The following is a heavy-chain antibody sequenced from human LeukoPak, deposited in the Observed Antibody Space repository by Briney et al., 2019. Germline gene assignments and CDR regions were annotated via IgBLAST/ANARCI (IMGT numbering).Heavy chain of an antibody. Sequence: SETLSLTCTVSGGSISSGGYYWSWIRQHPGKGLEWIGYIYYSGSTYYNPSLKSRVTISVDTSRNQFSLKLSSVTAADTAVYYCARRFGGHYYYYYMDVWGKGTTVTVSS. CDR1: GGSISSGGYY. J-gene: IGHJ6*03. V-gene: IGHV4-31*03. CDR2: IYYSGST. D-gene: IGHD3-10*01. CDR3: ARRFGGHYYYYYMDV.